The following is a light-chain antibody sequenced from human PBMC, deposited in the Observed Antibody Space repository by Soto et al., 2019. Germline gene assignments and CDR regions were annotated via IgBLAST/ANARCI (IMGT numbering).Light chain of an antibody. V-gene: IGKV3-15*01. Sequence: ELVMTQSPATLSVSPGERATLSCRASQSFSSNVAWHQQKPGQAPRLLIYGTSTRVTGIPARFSGSGSGTEFTLTISSLQSEDFAVYYCQQYYNWPLTFGGGTKVDIK. CDR3: QQYYNWPLT. CDR2: GTS. CDR1: QSFSSN. J-gene: IGKJ4*01.